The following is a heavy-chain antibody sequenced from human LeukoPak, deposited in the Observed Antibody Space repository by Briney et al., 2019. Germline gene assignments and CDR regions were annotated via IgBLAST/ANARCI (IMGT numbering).Heavy chain of an antibody. CDR2: ISGSGGST. D-gene: IGHD2-2*01. Sequence: PGRSLRLSCAASGFTFSSYAMSWVRQAPGKGLEWVSAISGSGGSTYYADSVKGRFTISRDNSKNTLYLQMNSLRAEDTAVYYCAKDRSSSTSCYDYWGQGTLVTVSS. J-gene: IGHJ4*02. CDR1: GFTFSSYA. CDR3: AKDRSSSTSCYDY. V-gene: IGHV3-23*01.